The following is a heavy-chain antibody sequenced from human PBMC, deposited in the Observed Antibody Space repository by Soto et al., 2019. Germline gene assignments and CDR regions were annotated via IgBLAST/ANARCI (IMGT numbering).Heavy chain of an antibody. CDR1: GGTFSSYT. D-gene: IGHD3-10*01. CDR3: ARDLGPREPYYYGSGSYSGANWFDP. CDR2: ISAYNGKT. Sequence: GASVKVSCKASGGTFSSYTISWVRQAPGQGLEWMGRISAYNGKTNYAQKLQGRVTMTTDTSTSTAYMELRSLRSDDTAVYYCARDLGPREPYYYGSGSYSGANWFDPWGQGTLVTVSS. V-gene: IGHV1-18*01. J-gene: IGHJ5*02.